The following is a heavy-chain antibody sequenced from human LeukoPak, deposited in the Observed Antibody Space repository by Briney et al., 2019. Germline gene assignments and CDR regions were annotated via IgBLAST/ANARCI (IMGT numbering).Heavy chain of an antibody. D-gene: IGHD2-2*01. V-gene: IGHV1-2*02. CDR2: INPNSGGT. CDR3: ARDTCSSTSCSSGP. CDR1: GYTFTGYY. J-gene: IGHJ5*02. Sequence: GSVKVSCKASGYTFTGYYMHWVRQAPGQGREWMGWINPNSGGTNYAQKFQGRVTMTRDTSISTAYMELSRLRSDDTAVYYCARDTCSSTSCSSGPWGQGTLVTVSS.